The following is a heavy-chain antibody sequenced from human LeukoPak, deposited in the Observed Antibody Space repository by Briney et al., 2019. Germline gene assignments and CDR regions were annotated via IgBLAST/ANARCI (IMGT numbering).Heavy chain of an antibody. D-gene: IGHD6-6*01. CDR1: GGSINNYY. V-gene: IGHV4-59*08. CDR3: ARHRPAPYDY. J-gene: IGHJ4*02. Sequence: SETLSLTCTISGGSINNYYWSWIRQPPGEALEWIGYIYYSGSTSYNPSLKSRVTISVDTSKNQFSLSLSSVTAADTAVYYCARHRPAPYDYWGQGTLVTVSS. CDR2: IYYSGST.